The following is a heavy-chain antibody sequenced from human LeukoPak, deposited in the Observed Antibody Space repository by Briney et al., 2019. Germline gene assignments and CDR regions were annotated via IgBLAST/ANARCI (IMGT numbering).Heavy chain of an antibody. Sequence: GESLKISCKGSGFSFSFYWIGWVRPMPGKGLEWMGIIYPGDSDTRYSPSFQGQVTISADKSISTAYLQWSSLKASDTAMYYCARSLVMDAFDIWGQGTMVTVSS. CDR1: GFSFSFYW. V-gene: IGHV5-51*01. J-gene: IGHJ3*02. D-gene: IGHD3-22*01. CDR3: ARSLVMDAFDI. CDR2: IYPGDSDT.